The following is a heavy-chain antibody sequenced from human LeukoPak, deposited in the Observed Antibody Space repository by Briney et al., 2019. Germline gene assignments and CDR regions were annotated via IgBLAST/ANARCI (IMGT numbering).Heavy chain of an antibody. J-gene: IGHJ5*02. CDR1: GFTFSSYS. D-gene: IGHD2-15*01. V-gene: IGHV3-48*02. CDR2: ISSSTI. CDR3: ARVVAATHNWFDP. Sequence: PGGSLRLSCAASGFTFSSYSMNWVRQAPGKGLEWVSYISSSTIYYADSVKGRFTISRDNAKNSLYLQMNSLRDEDTAVYYCARVVAATHNWFDPWGQGTLVTVSS.